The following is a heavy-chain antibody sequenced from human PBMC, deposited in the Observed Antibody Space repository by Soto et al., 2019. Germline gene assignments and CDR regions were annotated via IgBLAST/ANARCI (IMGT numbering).Heavy chain of an antibody. CDR2: INHSGST. CDR3: ASDYYGSGELDY. J-gene: IGHJ4*02. Sequence: SETLSLTCAVYGGSFSGYYWSWIRQPPGKGLEWIGEINHSGSTNYNPSLKSRVTISVDTSKNQFSLKLSSVTAADTAVYYCASDYYGSGELDYWGQGSLVTVSS. V-gene: IGHV4-34*01. CDR1: GGSFSGYY. D-gene: IGHD3-10*01.